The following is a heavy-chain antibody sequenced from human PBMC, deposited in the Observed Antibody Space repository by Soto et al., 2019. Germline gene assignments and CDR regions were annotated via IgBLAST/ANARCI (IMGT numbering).Heavy chain of an antibody. Sequence: EVQLVETGGGLIQPGGSLRLSCAASGLTVSSNYMNWVRQAPGKGLEWVSVLYSGGSTHYAGSVKGRFIISRDNSKNTLYLQMNSLRVEDPAVYYCARDRLGDEGDGFDIWGHGTMVTVSS. V-gene: IGHV3-53*02. J-gene: IGHJ3*02. CDR1: GLTVSSNY. D-gene: IGHD3-10*01. CDR3: ARDRLGDEGDGFDI. CDR2: LYSGGST.